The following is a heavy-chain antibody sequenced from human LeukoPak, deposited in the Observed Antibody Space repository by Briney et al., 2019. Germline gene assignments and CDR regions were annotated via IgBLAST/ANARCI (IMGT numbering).Heavy chain of an antibody. J-gene: IGHJ4*02. D-gene: IGHD6-19*01. CDR2: IKEDGSEK. V-gene: IGHV3-7*01. CDR3: ARLDASGLDC. Sequence: GGSLRLSCAASGFIFSNYWMTWVRQAPGKGLEWVANIKEDGSEKYYVDSVKGRFTISRDNAKNSLYLQMNSLRADDTAVYYCARLDASGLDCWGQGTLVTVSS. CDR1: GFIFSNYW.